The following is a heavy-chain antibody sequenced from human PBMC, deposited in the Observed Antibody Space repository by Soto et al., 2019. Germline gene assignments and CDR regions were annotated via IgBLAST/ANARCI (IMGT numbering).Heavy chain of an antibody. J-gene: IGHJ6*02. V-gene: IGHV4-34*01. Sequence: QVQLQQWGAGLLKPSETLSLTCAVYGGSFSGYYWSWIRQPPGKGLEWIGEINHSGSTNYNPSLKSGVTISVDTSKNRFSLKLSSVTAADTAVYYCARGGEYSSSSNYYYYVMDVWGQGTTVTVSS. D-gene: IGHD6-6*01. CDR2: INHSGST. CDR3: ARGGEYSSSSNYYYYVMDV. CDR1: GGSFSGYY.